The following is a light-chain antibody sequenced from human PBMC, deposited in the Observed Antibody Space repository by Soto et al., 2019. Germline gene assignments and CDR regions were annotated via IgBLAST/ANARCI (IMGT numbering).Light chain of an antibody. V-gene: IGLV2-14*01. CDR1: MRDVGAYNL. CDR2: EVR. CDR3: SSFTSKSTLI. J-gene: IGLJ2*01. Sequence: QSVLTQPASVSGSPGQSITISCAGTMRDVGAYNLVSRYQQHPGRVPQLIIYEVRNRTSGISFRFSGSKSGNTASLTISGLQAEDEADYYCSSFTSKSTLIFGGGTKVTVL.